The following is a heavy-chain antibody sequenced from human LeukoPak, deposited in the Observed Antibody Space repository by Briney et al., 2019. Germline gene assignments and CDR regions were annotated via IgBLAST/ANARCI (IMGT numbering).Heavy chain of an antibody. Sequence: GGSLRLSCAASGFTFSSYSMNWVRQAPGKGLEWVSSISSSSSYIYYADSVKGRFTISRDNAKNSLYLQMNSLRAEDTAVYYCARDPLSQYCSSTSCDMDVWGKGTTVTVSS. CDR1: GFTFSSYS. CDR3: ARDPLSQYCSSTSCDMDV. V-gene: IGHV3-21*01. J-gene: IGHJ6*03. D-gene: IGHD2-2*01. CDR2: ISSSSSYI.